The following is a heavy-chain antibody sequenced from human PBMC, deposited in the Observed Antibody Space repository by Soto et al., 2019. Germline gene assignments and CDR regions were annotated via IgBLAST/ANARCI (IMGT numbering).Heavy chain of an antibody. CDR1: GFTFSSYW. V-gene: IGHV3-74*01. Sequence: EVQLVESGGGLVQPGGSLRLSCAASGFTFSSYWMHWVRQAPGKGLVWVSRIRYAGRITNYADSVKGRSTISRDDAKNTVYLQMNSLRADDTAVYYCARGLRGGYGMDVWGQGTTVTVSS. CDR3: ARGLRGGYGMDV. CDR2: IRYAGRIT. D-gene: IGHD3-16*01. J-gene: IGHJ6*02.